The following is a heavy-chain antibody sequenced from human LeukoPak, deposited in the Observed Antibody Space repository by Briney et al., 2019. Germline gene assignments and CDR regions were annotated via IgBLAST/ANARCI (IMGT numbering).Heavy chain of an antibody. CDR2: IIPFFGTA. V-gene: IGHV1-69*13. CDR1: GGTFGSYA. J-gene: IGHJ5*02. Sequence: ASVKVSCKASGGTFGSYAISWVQQAPGQGIEWLERIIPFFGTANSAQKFQGRVTITADESTSTAYMELSSLRSEDTAVYYCARRGCSSTSCYWGINWFDPWGQGTLVTVSS. CDR3: ARRGCSSTSCYWGINWFDP. D-gene: IGHD2-2*01.